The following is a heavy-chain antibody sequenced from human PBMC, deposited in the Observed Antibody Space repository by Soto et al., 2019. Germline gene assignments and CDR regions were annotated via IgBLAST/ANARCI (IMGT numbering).Heavy chain of an antibody. J-gene: IGHJ4*02. V-gene: IGHV4-39*01. CDR2: IYYSGST. Sequence: SETLSLTCTVSGGSISSTSHHWAWIRQPPGKGLEWIGSIYYSGSTYYNPSLKSRVTISVDTSKNQFSLKLSSVTAADTAVYYCARHEFPDIVATIAPGGGFDYWGQGTLVTVSS. CDR1: GGSISSTSHH. D-gene: IGHD5-12*01. CDR3: ARHEFPDIVATIAPGGGFDY.